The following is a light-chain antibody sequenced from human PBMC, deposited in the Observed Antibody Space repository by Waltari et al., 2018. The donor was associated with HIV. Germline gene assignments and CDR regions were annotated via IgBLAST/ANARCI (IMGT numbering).Light chain of an antibody. CDR3: CSYAGSSTLV. CDR2: DVT. CDR1: SSDCWGYNH. J-gene: IGLJ2*01. Sequence: QSALTQPASVSGSPGQSITISCTGNSSDCWGYNHVSWYQQHPGKAPKLMLYDVTKRPAGVSNRFSGSKSGNTASLTISGLQAEDEADYFCCSYAGSSTLVFGGGTKLTVL. V-gene: IGLV2-23*02.